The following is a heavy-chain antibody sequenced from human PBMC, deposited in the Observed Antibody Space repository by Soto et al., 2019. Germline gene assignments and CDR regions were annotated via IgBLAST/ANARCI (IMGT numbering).Heavy chain of an antibody. CDR1: GGSVSSGHYY. J-gene: IGHJ4*01. CDR2: VYYSGNT. V-gene: IGHV4-61*03. Sequence: PSETLSLTCTVSGGSVSSGHYYWTWIRQPPGKGLEYIGYVYYSGNTNYSPSLKSRVIISVDPSKNHFSLKVRSVSPADTAVYYCARAAVGDYYFVSWGHGTLVTVSS. D-gene: IGHD6-13*01. CDR3: ARAAVGDYYFVS.